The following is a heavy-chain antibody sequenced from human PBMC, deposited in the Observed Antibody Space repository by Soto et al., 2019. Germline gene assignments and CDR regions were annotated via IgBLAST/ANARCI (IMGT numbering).Heavy chain of an antibody. CDR2: RRHSGDS. CDR1: GASITTNY. Sequence: QVQLQESGPGLAEPSETLALACSVSGASITTNYWNWMRQPPGKGLEWIGFRRHSGDSNSNPSLRSRVTLSLDMSRNQFSMRLASLTAADTAVYYCGGLLSGQPAIWGHGIMVTVSS. J-gene: IGHJ4*01. V-gene: IGHV4-59*08. CDR3: GGLLSGQPAI. D-gene: IGHD6-19*01.